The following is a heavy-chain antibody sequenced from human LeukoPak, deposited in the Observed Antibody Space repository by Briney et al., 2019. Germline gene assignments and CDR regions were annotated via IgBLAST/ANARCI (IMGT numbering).Heavy chain of an antibody. V-gene: IGHV1-8*01. J-gene: IGHJ6*03. CDR3: ARAFGSSGWYRYYYYYYMDV. CDR1: GYTFTSYD. CDR2: MNPNSGNT. D-gene: IGHD6-19*01. Sequence: GASVKVSCKASGYTFTSYDINWVRQATGQGLEWMGWMNPNSGNTGYAQKFQGRVTMTRNTSISTAYMELSSLRSEDTAVYYCARAFGSSGWYRYYYYYYMDVWGKGTTVTISS.